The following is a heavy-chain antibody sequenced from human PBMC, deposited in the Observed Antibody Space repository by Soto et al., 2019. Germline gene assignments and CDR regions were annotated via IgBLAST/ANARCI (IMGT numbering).Heavy chain of an antibody. Sequence: QVQLQESGPGLVKPSETLSLTCTVSGGSVSSGGYYWSWIRQPPGKGLEWIGYIYYSGSTTYNPSPTSRLTISVDTSKNQFSLKLSSLTAADTAVYYCAPMLTAIRYFDLWGRGTLVTVSS. V-gene: IGHV4-61*08. J-gene: IGHJ2*01. CDR3: APMLTAIRYFDL. CDR1: GGSVSSGGYY. CDR2: IYYSGST. D-gene: IGHD2-21*02.